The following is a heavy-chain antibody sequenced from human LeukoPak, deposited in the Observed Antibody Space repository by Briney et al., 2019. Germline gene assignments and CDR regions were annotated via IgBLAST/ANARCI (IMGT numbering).Heavy chain of an antibody. CDR3: ASPWTSENAFDI. CDR1: GGTFSSYA. Sequence: AASVKVSCKASGGTFSSYAINWVRQAPGQGLEWMGRIIPIFGIANYAQKFQGRVTITADKSTSTAYMELSSLRSEDTAVYYCASPWTSENAFDIWGQGTMVTVSS. J-gene: IGHJ3*02. D-gene: IGHD3/OR15-3a*01. V-gene: IGHV1-69*04. CDR2: IIPIFGIA.